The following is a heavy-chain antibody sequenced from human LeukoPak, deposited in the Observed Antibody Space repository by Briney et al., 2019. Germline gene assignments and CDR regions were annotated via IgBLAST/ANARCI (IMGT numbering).Heavy chain of an antibody. J-gene: IGHJ4*02. V-gene: IGHV4-59*01. CDR1: GVSISSYY. D-gene: IGHD4-17*01. CDR2: IYYSGST. CDR3: ARDLGRNGDFDY. Sequence: SETLSLTCTVSGVSISSYYWSWIRQPPGKGLEWIGYIYYSGSTNYNPSLKSRVTISVDTSKNQFSLKLSSVTASDTAVYYCARDLGRNGDFDYWGQGTLVTVSS.